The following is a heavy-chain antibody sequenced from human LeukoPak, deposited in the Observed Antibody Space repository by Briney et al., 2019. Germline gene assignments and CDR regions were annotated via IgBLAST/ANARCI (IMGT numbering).Heavy chain of an antibody. V-gene: IGHV4-39*07. J-gene: IGHJ4*02. CDR3: AGERGEEYSSGWYKTNFFYN. CDR1: GDSFTSVTDY. D-gene: IGHD6-19*01. Sequence: TSETLSLTCTVSGDSFTSVTDYWAWIRQPPGKGLEWIATGDYSGGTYYNPSLESRVAISADMSKNQISLQLTSVTGADTAVYYCAGERGEEYSSGWYKTNFFYNWGQGVRVTVSS. CDR2: GDYSGGT.